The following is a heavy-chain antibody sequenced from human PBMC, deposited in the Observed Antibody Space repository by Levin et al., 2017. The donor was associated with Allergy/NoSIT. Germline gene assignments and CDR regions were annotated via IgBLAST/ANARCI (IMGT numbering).Heavy chain of an antibody. D-gene: IGHD3-22*01. J-gene: IGHJ4*02. CDR2: ISAYNGNT. Sequence: ASVKVSCKASGYTFTSYGISWVRQAPGQGLEWMGWISAYNGNTNYAQKLQGRVTMTTDTSTSTAYMELRSLRSDDTAVYYCARAANYYDSSGSLDYWGQGTLVTVSS. CDR1: GYTFTSYG. CDR3: ARAANYYDSSGSLDY. V-gene: IGHV1-18*01.